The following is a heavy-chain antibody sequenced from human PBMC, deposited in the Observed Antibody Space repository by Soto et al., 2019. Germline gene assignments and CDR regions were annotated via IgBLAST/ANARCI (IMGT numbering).Heavy chain of an antibody. V-gene: IGHV1-3*01. D-gene: IGHD1-26*01. CDR3: AREGISGSYYNWFDP. Sequence: ASVKVSCKASGYTFTSYAMHWVRQAPGQRLEWMGWINAGNGNTKYSQKFQGRVTITRDTSASTAYMELSSLRSEDTAVYYCAREGISGSYYNWFDPWGQGNLVTVSS. CDR2: INAGNGNT. CDR1: GYTFTSYA. J-gene: IGHJ5*02.